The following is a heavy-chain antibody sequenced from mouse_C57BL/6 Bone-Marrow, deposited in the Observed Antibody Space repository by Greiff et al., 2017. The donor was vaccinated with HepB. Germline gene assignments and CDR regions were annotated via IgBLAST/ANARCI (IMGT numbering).Heavy chain of an antibody. V-gene: IGHV1-81*01. J-gene: IGHJ3*01. Sequence: VQLVQSGAELARPGASVKLSCKASGYTFTSYGISWVKQRTGQGLEWIGEIYPRSGNTYYNEKFKGKATLTADKSSSTAYMELRSLTSEDSAVYFCAMDYDGNSAWFAYGGWGPVATVTA. D-gene: IGHD2-3*01. CDR2: IYPRSGNT. CDR1: GYTFTSYG. CDR3: AMDYDGNSAWFAY.